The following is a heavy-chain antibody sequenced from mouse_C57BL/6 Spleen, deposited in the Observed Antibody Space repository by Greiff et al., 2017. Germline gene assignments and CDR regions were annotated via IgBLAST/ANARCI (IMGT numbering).Heavy chain of an antibody. D-gene: IGHD2-4*01. Sequence: QVQLQQPGAELVRPGTSVKLSCKASGYTFTSYWMHWVKQRPGQGLEWIGVIDPSDSYTNYNQKFKGKATLTVDTSSSTAYMQLSSLTSEDSAVYYCARRAYDYDHFDYWGQGTTLTVSS. J-gene: IGHJ2*01. CDR2: IDPSDSYT. CDR3: ARRAYDYDHFDY. CDR1: GYTFTSYW. V-gene: IGHV1-59*01.